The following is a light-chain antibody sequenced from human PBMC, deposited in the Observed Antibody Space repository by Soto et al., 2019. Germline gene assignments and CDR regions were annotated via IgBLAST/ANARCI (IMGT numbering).Light chain of an antibody. J-gene: IGLJ1*01. CDR3: CSYSTSNTHNYV. V-gene: IGLV2-14*01. CDR2: EVN. Sequence: QSVLTQPASVSGSPGQSITVSCTGTSSDIGGYNYVSWYQHHPGKAPQLIIYEVNLRPSGVSGRFSASKSGDTASLTISGLQAGDEADYYCCSYSTSNTHNYVFGTGTKVT. CDR1: SSDIGGYNY.